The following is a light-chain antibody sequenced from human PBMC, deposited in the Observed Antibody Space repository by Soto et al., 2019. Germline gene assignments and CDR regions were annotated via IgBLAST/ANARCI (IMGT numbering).Light chain of an antibody. J-gene: IGLJ3*02. V-gene: IGLV2-23*01. Sequence: QSALTQPASVSGSPGQSITISCTGTSSDVGSYNLVSWYQQHPGKAPKLLIYEGSKRPSGVSYRFSGSKSGNTASLTISGVQAEDEAYYSCGSYSGSVVFGGGTKLTVL. CDR3: GSYSGSVV. CDR2: EGS. CDR1: SSDVGSYNL.